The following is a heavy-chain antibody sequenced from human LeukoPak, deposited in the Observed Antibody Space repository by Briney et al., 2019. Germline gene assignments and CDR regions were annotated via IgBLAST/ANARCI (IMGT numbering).Heavy chain of an antibody. D-gene: IGHD3-22*01. CDR1: GGSISSSSYY. CDR2: IYYSGST. CDR3: ARGPHYYDSSGYYELVGYYYYMDV. V-gene: IGHV4-39*07. J-gene: IGHJ6*03. Sequence: SETLSLTCTVSGGSISSSSYYWGWIRQPPGKGLEWIGSIYYSGSTYYNPSLKSRVTISVDTSKNQFSLKLSSVTAADTAVYYCARGPHYYDSSGYYELVGYYYYMDVWGKGTMVTVSS.